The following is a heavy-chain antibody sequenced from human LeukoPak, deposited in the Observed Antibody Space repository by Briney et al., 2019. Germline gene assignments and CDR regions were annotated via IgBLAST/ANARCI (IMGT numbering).Heavy chain of an antibody. V-gene: IGHV4-39*07. J-gene: IGHJ4*02. CDR3: ARVPPIAAAADY. Sequence: ETLSLTCTVSGGSISSSSYYWGWIRQPPGKGLEWIGSIYYSGSTYYNPSLKSRVTISVDTSKNQFSLKLSSVTAADTAVYYCARVPPIAAAADYWGQGTLVTVSS. CDR2: IYYSGST. CDR1: GGSISSSSYY. D-gene: IGHD6-13*01.